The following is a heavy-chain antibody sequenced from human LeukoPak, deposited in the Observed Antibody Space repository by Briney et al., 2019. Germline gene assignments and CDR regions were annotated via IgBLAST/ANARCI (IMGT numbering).Heavy chain of an antibody. J-gene: IGHJ3*02. CDR2: IYTSGST. Sequence: SETLSLTCTVSGGSISSGSYYWSWIRQPAGKGLEWIGRIYTSGSTHYNPSLKSRVTISVDTSKNQFSLKLSSVTAADTAVYYCARIRYFDWLSRFDDAFDIWGQGTMVTVSS. CDR1: GGSISSGSYY. V-gene: IGHV4-61*02. D-gene: IGHD3-9*01. CDR3: ARIRYFDWLSRFDDAFDI.